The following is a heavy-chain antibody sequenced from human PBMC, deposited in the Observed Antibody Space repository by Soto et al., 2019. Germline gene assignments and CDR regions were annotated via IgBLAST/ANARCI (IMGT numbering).Heavy chain of an antibody. V-gene: IGHV4-31*03. CDR2: IYYTATT. CDR1: GGSISSGGYS. D-gene: IGHD3-10*01. J-gene: IGHJ3*02. CDR3: ARESDVTLMRGGPRPHAFEI. Sequence: SETLSLPCPFSGGSISSGGYSWGWIRQHPGRGLEWIAYIYYTATTYYSPSLQSRLNISVDTSDKQFSLELISVTAADTAVYYCARESDVTLMRGGPRPHAFEIWGQGTMVTGSS.